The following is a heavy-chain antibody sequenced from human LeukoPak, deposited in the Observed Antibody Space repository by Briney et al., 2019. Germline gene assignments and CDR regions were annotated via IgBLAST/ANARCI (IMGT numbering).Heavy chain of an antibody. CDR3: ARRIAARRLNAFDI. D-gene: IGHD6-6*01. Sequence: SETLSLTCAVYGGSFSGYYWSWIRQPPGKGLEWIGEINHSGSTNYNPSLKSRVTISVDTSKNQFSLKLSSVTDADTAVYYCARRIAARRLNAFDIWGQGTMVTVSS. V-gene: IGHV4-34*01. J-gene: IGHJ3*02. CDR1: GGSFSGYY. CDR2: INHSGST.